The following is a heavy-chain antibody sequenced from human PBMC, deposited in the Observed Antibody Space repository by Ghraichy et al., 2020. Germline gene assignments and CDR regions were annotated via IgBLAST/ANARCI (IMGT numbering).Heavy chain of an antibody. D-gene: IGHD6-13*01. CDR2: IKQDGSEK. J-gene: IGHJ2*01. Sequence: GGSLRLSCVASEFTFSSYWMSWVRQAPGKGLEWVANIKQDGSEKYYVDSVKGRFTISRDNAKDSLSLQMNSLRAEDTAVYYCAKHGGSSSSWYGFFDLWGRATLVTVSS. CDR1: EFTFSSYW. CDR3: AKHGGSSSSWYGFFDL. V-gene: IGHV3-7*01.